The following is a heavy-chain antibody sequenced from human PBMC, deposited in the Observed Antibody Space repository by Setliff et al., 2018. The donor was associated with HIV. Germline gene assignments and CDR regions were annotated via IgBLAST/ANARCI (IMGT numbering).Heavy chain of an antibody. D-gene: IGHD5-18*01. CDR3: AGVNTGMARNYCYMDA. J-gene: IGHJ6*03. CDR2: IYYSGNT. CDR1: GGSISSSNYY. V-gene: IGHV4-39*01. Sequence: SETLSLTCTVSGGSISSSNYYWNWIRQSPGKGLEWSGNIYYSGNTDYNPTRKSRVTISVDTSKNQFFLKVTSVTAADTPVYYCAGVNTGMARNYCYMDAWGKGTTVTAS.